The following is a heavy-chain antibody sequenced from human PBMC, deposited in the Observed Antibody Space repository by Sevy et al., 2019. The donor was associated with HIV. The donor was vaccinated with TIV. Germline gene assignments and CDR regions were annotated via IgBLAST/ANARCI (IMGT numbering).Heavy chain of an antibody. V-gene: IGHV1-18*01. D-gene: IGHD3-22*01. J-gene: IGHJ4*02. CDR2: ISAYNGNT. CDR3: ARGPRKYYDSSGYYYPPSY. Sequence: ASVKVSCEASGYTFTSYGIIWGRQAPGQGLEWMGWISAYNGNTNYAQRLQGRVTMTTDTSTSTAYMELTSLRSDDTAVYYCARGPRKYYDSSGYYYPPSYWGQGTLVTVSS. CDR1: GYTFTSYG.